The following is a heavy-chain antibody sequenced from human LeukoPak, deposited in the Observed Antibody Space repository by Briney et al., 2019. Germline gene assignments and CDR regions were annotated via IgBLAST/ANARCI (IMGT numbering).Heavy chain of an antibody. J-gene: IGHJ4*02. D-gene: IGHD3-22*01. CDR1: GGSISSYY. CDR2: IYYSGDT. CDR3: ARSPTYWSESNGYPRGYDY. V-gene: IGHV4-59*01. Sequence: KPSETLSLTCSVSGGSISSYYWTWIRQPPGKGLEWIGYIYYSGDTNYNPSLKSRVTISLDTSENQFSLKLSSVTAADTAVYYCARSPTYWSESNGYPRGYDYWGQGTLVTVSS.